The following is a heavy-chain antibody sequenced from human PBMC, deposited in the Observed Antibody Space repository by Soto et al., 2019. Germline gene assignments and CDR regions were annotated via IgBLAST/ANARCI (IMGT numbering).Heavy chain of an antibody. CDR2: IYYSGST. V-gene: IGHV4-59*01. CDR1: GGSISSYY. J-gene: IGHJ5*02. D-gene: IGHD6-6*01. Sequence: SETLSLTCTVSGGSISSYYWSWIRQPPGKGLEWIGYIYYSGSTNYNPSLKSRVTISVDTSKNQFSLKLSSVTAADTAVYYCARRASSSPRGNWFDPLGQGTLVTVSS. CDR3: ARRASSSPRGNWFDP.